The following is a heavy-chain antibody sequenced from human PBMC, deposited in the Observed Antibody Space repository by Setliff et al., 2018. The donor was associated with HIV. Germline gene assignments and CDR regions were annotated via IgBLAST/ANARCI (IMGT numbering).Heavy chain of an antibody. J-gene: IGHJ3*02. CDR3: ATGVPSSNWYGLAFDI. D-gene: IGHD6-13*01. V-gene: IGHV4-59*08. Sequence: PSETLSLTCTVSGDGISSWQWSWIRQPPGKALEWIGYAYYSGSTNYNPSLKSRVTISIDMSRDQFSLRLTSVSAADTAVYYCATGVPSSNWYGLAFDIWGQGTMVTVSS. CDR2: AYYSGST. CDR1: GDGISSWQ.